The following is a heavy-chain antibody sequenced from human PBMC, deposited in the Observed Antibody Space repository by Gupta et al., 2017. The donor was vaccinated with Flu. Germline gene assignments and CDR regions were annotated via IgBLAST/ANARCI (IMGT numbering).Heavy chain of an antibody. D-gene: IGHD3-10*01. CDR3: ARPRGSGSYYEYY. V-gene: IGHV3-53*04. Sequence: EVQLVESGGGLVQPGGSLRLSCAASGFTVSSNYMIWVRQAPGKGLEWVSVIYSGGSTYYADSVKGRFTISRHNSKNTLYLQMNSLRAEDTAVYYCARPRGSGSYYEYYWGQGTLVTVSS. CDR1: GFTVSSNY. J-gene: IGHJ4*02. CDR2: IYSGGST.